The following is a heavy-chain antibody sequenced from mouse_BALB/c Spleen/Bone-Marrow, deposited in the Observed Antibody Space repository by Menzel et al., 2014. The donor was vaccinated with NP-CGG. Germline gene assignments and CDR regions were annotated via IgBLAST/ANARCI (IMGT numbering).Heavy chain of an antibody. D-gene: IGHD2-14*01. CDR2: IHPNSGNI. V-gene: IGHV1S130*01. J-gene: IGHJ2*01. CDR3: ARPHRYPYYFDY. Sequence: QVQLQQSGSVLVRPGASVQLSCKASGYTFTNSWMHWAKQRPGQGLEWIGEIHPNSGNINYNEKFKGKATLTVDTSSSTAYVDLNSLTSEDSAVFYCARPHRYPYYFDYWGLGTTLTVSS. CDR1: GYTFTNSW.